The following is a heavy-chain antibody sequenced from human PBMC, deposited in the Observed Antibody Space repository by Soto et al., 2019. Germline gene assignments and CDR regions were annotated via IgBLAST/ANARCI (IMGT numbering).Heavy chain of an antibody. CDR1: GGSISSYY. CDR3: ARVGAVTHALYYYYGMDV. Sequence: SETLSLTCTVSGGSISSYYWSWIRQPPGKGLEWIGYIYYSGSTNYNPSLKSRVTISVDTSKNQFSLKLSSVTAADTAVYYCARVGAVTHALYYYYGMDVWGQGTMVTVSS. J-gene: IGHJ6*02. V-gene: IGHV4-59*01. CDR2: IYYSGST. D-gene: IGHD2-21*02.